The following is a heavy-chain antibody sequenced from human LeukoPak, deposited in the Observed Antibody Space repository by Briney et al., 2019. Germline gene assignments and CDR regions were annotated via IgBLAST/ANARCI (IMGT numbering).Heavy chain of an antibody. Sequence: SETLSLTCTVSGVSISSNYWSWIRQPPGKGLEWIGYIYHSGSTNYNPSLKSRVTISVDTSKNQFSLRLSSVTAADTAVYYCARYSAPVTSIDYWGQGTLVTVSS. CDR1: GVSISSNY. V-gene: IGHV4-59*12. CDR2: IYHSGST. J-gene: IGHJ4*02. D-gene: IGHD2-21*02. CDR3: ARYSAPVTSIDY.